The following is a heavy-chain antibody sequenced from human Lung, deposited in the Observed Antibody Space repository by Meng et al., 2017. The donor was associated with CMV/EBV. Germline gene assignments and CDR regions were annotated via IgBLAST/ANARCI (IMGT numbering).Heavy chain of an antibody. Sequence: ETLSLXXAVSGFIVSDNYISWVRQAPGKGLECVSVIYNEGRTFYVDSVKGRFTISRDNSKNTVYLQMSSLRTDDTAVYFCARLSDPEWLPFAMDVWGQGXTVTVSS. CDR3: ARLSDPEWLPFAMDV. CDR1: GFIVSDNY. D-gene: IGHD3-3*01. J-gene: IGHJ6*02. V-gene: IGHV3-66*02. CDR2: IYNEGRT.